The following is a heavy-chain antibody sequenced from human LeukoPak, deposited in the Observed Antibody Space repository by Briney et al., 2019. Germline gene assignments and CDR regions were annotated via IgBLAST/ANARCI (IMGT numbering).Heavy chain of an antibody. V-gene: IGHV4-34*01. CDR1: GGSFSGYY. CDR3: ARGIVAAGEYYFDY. CDR2: INHSGST. J-gene: IGHJ4*02. Sequence: SETLSLTCAVYGGSFSGYYWSWIRQPPGKGLEWIGEINHSGSTNYNPSLKSRVTISVDTSKNQFSLKLSSVTAADTAVYYCARGIVAAGEYYFDYWGQGTLVTVSS. D-gene: IGHD6-13*01.